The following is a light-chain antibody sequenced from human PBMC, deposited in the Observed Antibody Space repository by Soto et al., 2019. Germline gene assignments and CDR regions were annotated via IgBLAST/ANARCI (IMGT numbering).Light chain of an antibody. Sequence: EVVMTQSPATLSVSPGERATLSCRASQSVYKNVAWYQQKPGQGPRLLIYDASTRATGVPARFSGSGSGTEFALTISRLQYEDFAVYYCQQYNNWPPWTLGQGTKVEIE. CDR1: QSVYKN. V-gene: IGKV3-15*01. CDR3: QQYNNWPPWT. J-gene: IGKJ1*01. CDR2: DAS.